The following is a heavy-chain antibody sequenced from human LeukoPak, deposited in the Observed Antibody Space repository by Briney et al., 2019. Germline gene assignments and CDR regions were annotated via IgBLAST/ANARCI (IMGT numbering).Heavy chain of an antibody. J-gene: IGHJ3*02. CDR2: MNPNSGNT. Sequence: ASVKVSCKASGYTFTSYDINWVRQATGQGLGWMGWMNPNSGNTGYAQKFQGRVTMTRNTSISTAYMELSSLRSEDTAVYYCARPIYGSGSYPSDAFDIWGQGTMVTVSS. D-gene: IGHD3-10*01. CDR3: ARPIYGSGSYPSDAFDI. CDR1: GYTFTSYD. V-gene: IGHV1-8*01.